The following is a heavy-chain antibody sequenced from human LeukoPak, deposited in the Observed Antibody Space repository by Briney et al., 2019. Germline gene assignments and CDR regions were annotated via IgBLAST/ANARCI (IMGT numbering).Heavy chain of an antibody. CDR2: IYPGDSDT. CDR3: ARRGYDYVWGSYQFDY. V-gene: IGHV5-51*01. Sequence: GESLKISCKGSGYSFTSYWIGWVRQMPGKGLEWMVIIYPGDSDTRYSPSFQGQVTISADKSISTAYLQWSSLKASDTAMYYCARRGYDYVWGSYQFDYWGQGTLVTVSS. CDR1: GYSFTSYW. D-gene: IGHD3-16*02. J-gene: IGHJ4*02.